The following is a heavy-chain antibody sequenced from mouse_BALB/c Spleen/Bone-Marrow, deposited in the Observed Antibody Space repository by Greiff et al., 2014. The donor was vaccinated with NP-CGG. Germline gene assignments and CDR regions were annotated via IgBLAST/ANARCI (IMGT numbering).Heavy chain of an antibody. V-gene: IGHV1-9*01. J-gene: IGHJ2*01. Sequence: QVQLQQSGAELMKPGASVKVSCKATGYTFRTYWIEWVKQRPGHGLEWIGEILPGSGSTNYNEKFKGKATFTADTSSNTAYMQLSSLTSEDSAVYYCARRLLYYFDYWGQGTTLTVSS. CDR1: GYTFRTYW. CDR2: ILPGSGST. CDR3: ARRLLYYFDY. D-gene: IGHD1-2*01.